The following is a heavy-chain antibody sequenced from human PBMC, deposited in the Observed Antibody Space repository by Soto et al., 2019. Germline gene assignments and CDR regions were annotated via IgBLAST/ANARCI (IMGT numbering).Heavy chain of an antibody. J-gene: IGHJ5*02. Sequence: GASVKVSYKASGYTFTSYGISWVRQAPGQGLEWMGWISAYNGNTNDAQKLQGRVTMTTDTSTSTAYMELRSLRSDDTAVYYCARDEFGVVTKKNWFDPWGQGTLVTVSS. CDR1: GYTFTSYG. CDR3: ARDEFGVVTKKNWFDP. D-gene: IGHD3-3*01. CDR2: ISAYNGNT. V-gene: IGHV1-18*01.